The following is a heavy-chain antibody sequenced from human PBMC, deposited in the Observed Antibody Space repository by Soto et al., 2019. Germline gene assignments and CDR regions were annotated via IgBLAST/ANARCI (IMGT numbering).Heavy chain of an antibody. D-gene: IGHD1-26*01. J-gene: IGHJ4*02. CDR3: ARLYSGSYFDY. Sequence: GLDLEWLTLIYWDDDKRYSPSLKSRLTITKDTSKNQVVLTMTNMYPVDTATYYCARLYSGSYFDYWGQGALVTVSS. V-gene: IGHV2-5*02. CDR2: IYWDDDK.